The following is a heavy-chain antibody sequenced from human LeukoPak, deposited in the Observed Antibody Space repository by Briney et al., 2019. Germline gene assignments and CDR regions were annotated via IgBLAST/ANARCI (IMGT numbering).Heavy chain of an antibody. Sequence: SQTLSLTCTVSGGSISSADYYWSWIRQPPGKGLEWIGYIYYSGSTYYNPSLKSRVTISVDTSKNQFSLKLNSVTAADTAVYYCGRDSGYGISGYWGQGTLVTVSS. CDR2: IYYSGST. D-gene: IGHD5-12*01. V-gene: IGHV4-30-4*01. J-gene: IGHJ4*02. CDR3: GRDSGYGISGY. CDR1: GGSISSADYY.